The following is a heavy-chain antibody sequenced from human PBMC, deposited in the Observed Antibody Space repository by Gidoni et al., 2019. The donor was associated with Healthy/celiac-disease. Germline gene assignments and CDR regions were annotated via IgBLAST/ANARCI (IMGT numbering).Heavy chain of an antibody. Sequence: QVQLQQWGAGLLKPSETLSLTFAVYGWSVCGYYWSWLRPPPGQGLEWIGEINHSGSTNYNPSLKSRVTISVDTSKNQFSLKLSSVTAADTAVYYCARVAYSYGYSGHFDYWGQGTLVTVSS. CDR2: INHSGST. D-gene: IGHD5-18*01. CDR3: ARVAYSYGYSGHFDY. CDR1: GWSVCGYY. J-gene: IGHJ4*02. V-gene: IGHV4-34*01.